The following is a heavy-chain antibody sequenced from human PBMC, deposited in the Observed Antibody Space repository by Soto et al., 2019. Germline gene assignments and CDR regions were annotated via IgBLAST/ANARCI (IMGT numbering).Heavy chain of an antibody. CDR3: ARVTPIAGSGYTPNWFDP. CDR2: IYYSGST. V-gene: IGHV4-30-4*01. CDR1: GGSISSGDYY. Sequence: SETLSLTCTVSGGSISSGDYYWSWIRQPPGKDLEWIGYIYYSGSTYYNPSLKSRVTISVDTSKNQFSLKLSSVTAADTAVYYCARVTPIAGSGYTPNWFDPWGQGTLVTVSS. D-gene: IGHD3-22*01. J-gene: IGHJ5*02.